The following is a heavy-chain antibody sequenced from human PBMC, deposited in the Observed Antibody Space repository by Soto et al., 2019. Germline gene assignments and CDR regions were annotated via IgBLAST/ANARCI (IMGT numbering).Heavy chain of an antibody. Sequence: GGSLRLSCAASGFTLSGYAMDWVRQAPGKGLEYVSGITDSGDDTYYIDSVKGRFNISRDNSKSTLYLQMNNLRAEDTAIYYCAKLGSSSWSPHYYFDYWGQGTLVTVSS. V-gene: IGHV3-23*01. J-gene: IGHJ4*02. D-gene: IGHD2-2*01. CDR3: AKLGSSSWSPHYYFDY. CDR2: ITDSGDDT. CDR1: GFTLSGYA.